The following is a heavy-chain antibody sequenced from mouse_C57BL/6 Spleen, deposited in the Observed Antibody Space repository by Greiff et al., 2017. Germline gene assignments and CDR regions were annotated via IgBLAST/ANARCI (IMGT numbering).Heavy chain of an antibody. Sequence: QVQLKQSGAELVKPGASVKLSCKASGYTFTSYWMHWVKQRPGRGLEWIGRIDPNSGGTKYNEKFKSKATLTVDKPSSTAYMQLSSLTSEDSAVYYCARSGGNMVTPYYAMDYWGQGTSVTVSS. J-gene: IGHJ4*01. CDR3: ARSGGNMVTPYYAMDY. CDR1: GYTFTSYW. D-gene: IGHD2-2*01. CDR2: IDPNSGGT. V-gene: IGHV1-72*01.